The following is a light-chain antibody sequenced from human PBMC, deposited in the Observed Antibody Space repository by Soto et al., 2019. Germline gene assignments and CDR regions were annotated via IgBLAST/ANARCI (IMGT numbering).Light chain of an antibody. CDR1: QSVSSF. CDR3: QQYGSSPLT. J-gene: IGKJ4*01. V-gene: IGKV3-20*01. CDR2: GAS. Sequence: EIVLTQSPCTLSLSPGEGATLSCRASQSVSSFLAWYQQKPGQAPRLLIYGASSRATGIPDRFSGSGSGTDFTLTISRLEPEDFAVYYCQQYGSSPLTFGGGTKVDIK.